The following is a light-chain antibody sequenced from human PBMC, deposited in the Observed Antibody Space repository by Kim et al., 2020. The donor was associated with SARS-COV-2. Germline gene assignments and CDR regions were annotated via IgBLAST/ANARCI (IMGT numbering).Light chain of an antibody. CDR2: KAS. J-gene: IGKJ2*01. Sequence: DIQMTQSPSTLSASVGDRVIITCRASQSISTWLAWYQQKPGKAPKLLIYKASSLESGVPSRFSGSGSGTEFTLTISGLQPDDFATYYCQQYHSYTFGQGTKLEI. CDR3: QQYHSYT. V-gene: IGKV1-5*03. CDR1: QSISTW.